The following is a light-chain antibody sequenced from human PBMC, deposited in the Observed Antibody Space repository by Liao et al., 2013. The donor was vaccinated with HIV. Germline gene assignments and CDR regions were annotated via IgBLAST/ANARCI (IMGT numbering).Light chain of an antibody. CDR2: YET. V-gene: IGLV3-21*01. CDR1: NIGWKS. Sequence: SYELTQPPSVSVAPGKTARITCGGNNIGWKSVHWYQQKPGQAPVVVIYYETDRPSGIPERFSGSNSGNTATLTISRVEAGDEADYYCQVWDSSSDHWVFGGGTKLTVL. J-gene: IGLJ3*02. CDR3: QVWDSSSDHWV.